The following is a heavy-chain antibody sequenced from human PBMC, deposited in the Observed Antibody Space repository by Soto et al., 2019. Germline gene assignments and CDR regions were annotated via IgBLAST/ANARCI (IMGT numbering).Heavy chain of an antibody. Sequence: QVQLVQSGAEVKKPGSSVKVSCKASGGTFSSCAISWVRQAPGQGLEWMGGIIPIFGTANYAQKFQGRVTITADESTSTAYMVLSSLRSEDTAVYYCARAEGATIPKYYYYGMDVRGQGTTVTVSS. CDR1: GGTFSSCA. D-gene: IGHD5-12*01. CDR3: ARAEGATIPKYYYYGMDV. J-gene: IGHJ6*02. V-gene: IGHV1-69*01. CDR2: IIPIFGTA.